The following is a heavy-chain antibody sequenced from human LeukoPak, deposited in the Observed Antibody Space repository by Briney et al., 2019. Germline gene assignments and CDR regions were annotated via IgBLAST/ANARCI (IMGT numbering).Heavy chain of an antibody. J-gene: IGHJ6*02. V-gene: IGHV3-7*01. Sequence: GGSLRLSCAASGFTFSSYWMSWVRQAPGKGLEWVANIKQDGSEKYYVDSVKGRFTISRDNAKNSLYLQMNSLRAEDTAVYYCARISSSSWPYYYYYGMDVWGQGTTVTVPS. CDR2: IKQDGSEK. CDR1: GFTFSSYW. D-gene: IGHD6-13*01. CDR3: ARISSSSWPYYYYYGMDV.